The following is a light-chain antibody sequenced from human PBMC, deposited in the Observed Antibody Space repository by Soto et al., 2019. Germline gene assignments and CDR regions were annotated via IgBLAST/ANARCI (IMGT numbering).Light chain of an antibody. CDR2: GNT. V-gene: IGLV1-40*01. CDR1: SSNIGAGYD. CDR3: LSFDSSLSVV. Sequence: QSVLTQPPSVSVPPGQRVTISCTGSSSNIGAGYDVHWSQQLPGRAPKLLIYGNTNRPSGVPDRFSGSKSGTSASLAITGLQAEDEADYYCLSFDSSLSVVFGGGTKLTVL. J-gene: IGLJ2*01.